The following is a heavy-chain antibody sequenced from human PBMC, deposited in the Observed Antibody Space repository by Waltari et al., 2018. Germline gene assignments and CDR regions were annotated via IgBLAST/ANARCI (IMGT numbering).Heavy chain of an antibody. J-gene: IGHJ4*02. Sequence: QVQLVESGGGVVQPGRSLRLSCAASGFTFSSYGMHWVRQAPGKGVEWVAVRWDEGSNKYYADSGKGRFTISRDNSKNTLYLQMNSLRAEDTAVYYCARELLRFLEWLPDYWGQGTLVTVSS. CDR1: GFTFSSYG. CDR2: RWDEGSNK. D-gene: IGHD3-3*01. V-gene: IGHV3-33*01. CDR3: ARELLRFLEWLPDY.